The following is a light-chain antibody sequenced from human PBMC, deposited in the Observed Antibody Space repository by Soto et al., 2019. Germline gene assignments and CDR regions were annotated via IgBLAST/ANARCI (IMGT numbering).Light chain of an antibody. Sequence: EIVLTQSPGTLSLSPGEGATLSCRASQSVYSNYLAWYQQKPGQAPRLLIYGASSRAIGIPDRFSGSGSGTDFTLTISRLETEDFAVYYCQQYGSSPLTFGGGTKVEIK. CDR2: GAS. CDR3: QQYGSSPLT. J-gene: IGKJ4*01. CDR1: QSVYSNY. V-gene: IGKV3-20*01.